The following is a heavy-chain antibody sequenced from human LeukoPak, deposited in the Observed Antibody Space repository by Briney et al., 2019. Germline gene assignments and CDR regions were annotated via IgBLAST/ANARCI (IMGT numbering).Heavy chain of an antibody. CDR2: IYYSGST. Sequence: PSETLSLTCTVSGGSISSSSYYWGWIRQPPGKGLEWIGSIYYSGSTYYNPSLKSRVTISVDTSKNRFSLKLSPVTAADTAVYYCARVPLSTSAISPYWFDPWGQGTLVTVSS. CDR1: GGSISSSSYY. CDR3: ARVPLSTSAISPYWFDP. J-gene: IGHJ5*02. V-gene: IGHV4-39*07. D-gene: IGHD2/OR15-2a*01.